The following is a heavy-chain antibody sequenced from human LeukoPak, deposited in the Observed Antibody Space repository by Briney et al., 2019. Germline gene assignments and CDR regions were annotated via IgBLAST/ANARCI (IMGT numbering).Heavy chain of an antibody. V-gene: IGHV3-23*01. CDR1: GVTLSNYA. D-gene: IGHD3-10*01. CDR3: AKELLWFHMTDY. Sequence: GGSPRLSCVASGVTLSNYAMSWARQAPGKGLEWVSGISSSGSGGNTYYADSVKGRSTISRDNSKNTLYLQMNSLRAEDTAVYYCAKELLWFHMTDYWGQGTLVTVSS. J-gene: IGHJ4*02. CDR2: ISSSGSGGNT.